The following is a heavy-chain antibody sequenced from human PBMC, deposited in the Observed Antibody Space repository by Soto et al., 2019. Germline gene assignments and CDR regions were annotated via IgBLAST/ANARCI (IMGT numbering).Heavy chain of an antibody. J-gene: IGHJ4*02. D-gene: IGHD7-27*01. V-gene: IGHV3-9*01. Sequence: PGGSLRLSCAASRFFFGDYAFHWVRQAPGKGLEWVAGITSRGTDIAYADSVKGRFTISRDNAKNSLYLQLNSLTAGDTAIYYCATDLNWESTWGQGTLVTVSS. CDR2: ITSRGTDI. CDR1: RFFFGDYA. CDR3: ATDLNWEST.